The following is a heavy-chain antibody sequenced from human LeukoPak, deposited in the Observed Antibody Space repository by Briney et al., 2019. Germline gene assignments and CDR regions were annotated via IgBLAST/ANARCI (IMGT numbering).Heavy chain of an antibody. CDR2: ISHDGIYK. Sequence: GGSLRLSCAASGFTFSSYGMHGVRQAPGKGLEWVAYISHDGIYKNYTDSVKGRFTIARDNSKTTLYLQMISLRPEDSAVYFCAKDRSTGWYAGFDFWGQGTLVTVSS. CDR1: GFTFSSYG. CDR3: AKDRSTGWYAGFDF. V-gene: IGHV3-30*18. D-gene: IGHD6-19*01. J-gene: IGHJ5*01.